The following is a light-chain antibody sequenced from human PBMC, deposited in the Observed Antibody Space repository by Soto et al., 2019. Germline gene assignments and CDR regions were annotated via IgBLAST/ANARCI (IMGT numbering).Light chain of an antibody. CDR2: DSS. CDR1: QSVSSY. CDR3: QQRSVWPLT. Sequence: EIVLTQFPATLSLSPGDGATLSCRASQSVSSYLAWYQQKRGQAPRLLIYDSSNKATGIPARCSGSGSGTDFSLIISSLEHEDFAVYYCQQRSVWPLTFGGGTKVEIK. J-gene: IGKJ4*01. V-gene: IGKV3-11*01.